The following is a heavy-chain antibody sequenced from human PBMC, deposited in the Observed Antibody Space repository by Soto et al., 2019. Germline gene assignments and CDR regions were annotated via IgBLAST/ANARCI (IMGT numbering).Heavy chain of an antibody. V-gene: IGHV1-46*01. CDR2: IIPIFGTA. Sequence: ASVKVSCKASGYTFTSYYMHWVRQAPGQWFVWMGVIIPIFGTANYAQKFQGRVTIIADESTSTVYMELSSLSSEDTAVYYCARDWGNSEFDYWGQGTLVTVSS. J-gene: IGHJ4*02. D-gene: IGHD3-16*01. CDR3: ARDWGNSEFDY. CDR1: GYTFTSYY.